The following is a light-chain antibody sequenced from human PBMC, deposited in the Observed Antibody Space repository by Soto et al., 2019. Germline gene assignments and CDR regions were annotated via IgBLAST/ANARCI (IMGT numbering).Light chain of an antibody. CDR2: LNYYGSH. Sequence: QPVLTHSPSASPSLGASVKHTCTLRSGHSTYAIAWHQQQPEKGPPLLMKLNYYGSHNKGDGIPDRFSGSSSGADRYLTISNLLSEDEADYYSGTWASSTRVSGPGTK. CDR1: SGHSTYA. CDR3: GTWASSTRV. J-gene: IGLJ1*01. V-gene: IGLV4-69*01.